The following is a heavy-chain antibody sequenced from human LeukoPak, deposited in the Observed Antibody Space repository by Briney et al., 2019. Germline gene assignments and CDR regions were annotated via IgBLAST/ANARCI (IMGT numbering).Heavy chain of an antibody. V-gene: IGHV3-23*01. Sequence: GGSLRLSCVTSELKFSLIGMTWLRQAPGKGLEWVATISGSGGSPFYADSVKARFTISRDNSKNTLYLEMNSLRVEDTAVYYCARAPTRPTLIVYDLYFDSWGQGSLVTVCS. CDR2: ISGSGGSP. J-gene: IGHJ4*02. D-gene: IGHD3-22*01. CDR1: ELKFSLIG. CDR3: ARAPTRPTLIVYDLYFDS.